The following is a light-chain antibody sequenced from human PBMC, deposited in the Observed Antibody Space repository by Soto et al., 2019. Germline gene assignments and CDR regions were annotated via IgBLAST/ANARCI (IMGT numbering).Light chain of an antibody. J-gene: IGKJ5*01. CDR1: QSISSW. CDR3: QQLNSYPIT. CDR2: DAS. V-gene: IGKV1-5*01. Sequence: DIQMTQSPSTLSASVGDRVTITCRASQSISSWLAWYQQKPGKAPKLLIYDASSLESGVPSRFSGSGSGIEFTLTISSLQPDDFATYYCQQLNSYPITFGQGTRLEIK.